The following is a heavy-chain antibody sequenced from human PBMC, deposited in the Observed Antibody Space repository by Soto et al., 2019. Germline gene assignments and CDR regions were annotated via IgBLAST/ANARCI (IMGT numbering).Heavy chain of an antibody. Sequence: QVQLVESGGGVVQPGRSLRLSCAASGFTFSSYGIHWVRQAPGKGLEWVAVISYDGSNKYYADSVKGRFTISRDNSKNTLYLQMNSLRAEDTAVYYCAKARRRGSSGWYVYFDYWGQGTLVTVSS. CDR2: ISYDGSNK. CDR3: AKARRRGSSGWYVYFDY. D-gene: IGHD6-19*01. J-gene: IGHJ4*02. V-gene: IGHV3-30*18. CDR1: GFTFSSYG.